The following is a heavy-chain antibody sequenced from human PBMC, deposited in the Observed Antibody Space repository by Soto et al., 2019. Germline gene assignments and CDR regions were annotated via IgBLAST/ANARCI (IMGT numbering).Heavy chain of an antibody. D-gene: IGHD3-10*01. CDR2: INHSGST. Sequence: QVQLQQWGAGLLKPSETLSLTCAVYGGSFSGYYWSWIRQPPGKGLEWIGEINHSGSTNYNPSLKSRVTISGDTSKNQFSLKLSSVTAADTAVYYCARGGDVLLWFGELTGWFDPWGQGTLVTVSS. J-gene: IGHJ5*02. CDR3: ARGGDVLLWFGELTGWFDP. V-gene: IGHV4-34*01. CDR1: GGSFSGYY.